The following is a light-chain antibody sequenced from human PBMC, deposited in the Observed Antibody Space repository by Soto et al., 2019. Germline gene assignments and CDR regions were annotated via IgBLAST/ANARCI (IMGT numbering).Light chain of an antibody. J-gene: IGKJ5*01. CDR3: QQSYTTPVT. CDR2: SAS. V-gene: IGKV1-39*01. Sequence: DIQMTQSPSSLSASVGDRVSITCRASQTIRKYLNRYQQKPGKAPELLIHSASTLQTGVPSRFSGSGSGTDFALTITSLQPEDFATYYCQQSYTTPVTFGQGTRLEIK. CDR1: QTIRKY.